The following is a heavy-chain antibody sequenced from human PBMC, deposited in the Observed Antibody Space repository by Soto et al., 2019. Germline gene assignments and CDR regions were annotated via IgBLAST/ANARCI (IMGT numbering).Heavy chain of an antibody. Sequence: PGGSLRLSCAASGFTLSSYAMSWVRQTPGKGLEWVSTISGSGGSTYYADSVKGRFTISRDNSKNTLYLQMNSLRPEDTAVYYRASNRAVTPGYYYMAVRGKGTTVTVSS. CDR1: GFTLSSYA. CDR3: ASNRAVTPGYYYMAV. CDR2: ISGSGGST. V-gene: IGHV3-23*01. D-gene: IGHD4-17*01. J-gene: IGHJ6*03.